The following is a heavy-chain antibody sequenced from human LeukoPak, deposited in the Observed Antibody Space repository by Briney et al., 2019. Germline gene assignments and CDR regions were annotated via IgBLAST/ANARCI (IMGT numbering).Heavy chain of an antibody. J-gene: IGHJ3*02. CDR3: SDGFDI. CDR1: GFTFSSYG. Sequence: GRSLRLSCAASGFTFSSYGMHWVRQAPGKGLEWVAVISYDGSNKYYADSVKGRFTISRDNAKNSLYLQMNSLRAEDTALYYCSDGFDIWGQGTMVTVSS. CDR2: ISYDGSNK. V-gene: IGHV3-30*03.